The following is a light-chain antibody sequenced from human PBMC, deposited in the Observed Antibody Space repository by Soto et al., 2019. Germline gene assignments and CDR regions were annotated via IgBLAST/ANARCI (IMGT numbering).Light chain of an antibody. V-gene: IGLV3-21*04. Sequence: SSELTQPPSMSVAPGETARIPCGGNNIGSKGVHWFQQRSGQAPVLVIYYDTDRPSGIPERFSGSNFGNTATLTISRVAVGDEADYYCQVWDRSTDHVVFGGGTQLTVL. J-gene: IGLJ2*01. CDR1: NIGSKG. CDR2: YDT. CDR3: QVWDRSTDHVV.